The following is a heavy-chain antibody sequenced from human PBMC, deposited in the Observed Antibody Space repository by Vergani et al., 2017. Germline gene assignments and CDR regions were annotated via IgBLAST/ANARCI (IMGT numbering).Heavy chain of an antibody. V-gene: IGHV3-66*01. Sequence: EVQLVESGGGLVQPGGSLRLSCAASGFTVSSNYMSWVRQAPGKGLEWVSVIYSGGSTYYADSVKGRFTISRDNSKNTLYLQMNSLRAEDTAVYYCAKVPRYSSYGMDVWGQGTTVTVSS. CDR2: IYSGGST. D-gene: IGHD5-18*01. CDR3: AKVPRYSSYGMDV. J-gene: IGHJ6*02. CDR1: GFTVSSNY.